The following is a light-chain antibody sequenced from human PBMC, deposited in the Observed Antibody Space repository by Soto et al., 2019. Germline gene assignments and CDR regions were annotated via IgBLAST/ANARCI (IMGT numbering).Light chain of an antibody. CDR2: EDS. J-gene: IGLJ1*01. Sequence: QSALTQPASVSGSPGQSITISCTGTSSDVGSYKFVSWYQQHPGKAPKLMIYEDSERPSGVSNRFSGSKSGNTASLTISGLQAEDEADYYCCSYAGSSTYVFGTGTKLTVL. CDR1: SSDVGSYKF. CDR3: CSYAGSSTYV. V-gene: IGLV2-23*01.